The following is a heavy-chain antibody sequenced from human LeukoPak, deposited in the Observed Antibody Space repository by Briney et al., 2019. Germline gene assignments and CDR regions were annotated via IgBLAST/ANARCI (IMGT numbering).Heavy chain of an antibody. D-gene: IGHD3-3*01. J-gene: IGHJ5*02. CDR1: GGSFSGYY. Sequence: SETLSLTCAVYGGSFSGYYWSWLRQPPGKGLEWIGEINHSGSTNYNPSLKSRVTISVDTSKNQFSLKLSSVTAADTAVYYCASKTYDFWSGGTPFDPWGQGTLVTVSS. CDR3: ASKTYDFWSGGTPFDP. V-gene: IGHV4-34*01. CDR2: INHSGST.